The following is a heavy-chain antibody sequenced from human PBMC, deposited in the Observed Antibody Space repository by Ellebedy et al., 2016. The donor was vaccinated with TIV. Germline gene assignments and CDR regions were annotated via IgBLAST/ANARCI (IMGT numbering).Heavy chain of an antibody. CDR2: IYDSGNI. V-gene: IGHV4-39*07. D-gene: IGHD2-15*01. J-gene: IGHJ6*02. Sequence: SETLSLTXTVSGGSISSSTYQWGWIRRPPGKGLEWIGSIYDSGNIYYNPSLKSRVTISVDTSENQVSLKLGSVTAADTAVYYCARFAGYCSGGACRFLYYYYGMDVWGQGTTVTVSS. CDR1: GGSISSSTYQ. CDR3: ARFAGYCSGGACRFLYYYYGMDV.